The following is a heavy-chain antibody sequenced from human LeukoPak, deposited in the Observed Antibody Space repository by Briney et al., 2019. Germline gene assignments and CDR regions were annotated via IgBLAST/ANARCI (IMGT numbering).Heavy chain of an antibody. Sequence: SETLSLTCAVYGGSFSGYYWSWIRQPPGKGLEWIGEINHSGSTNYNPSLKSRVTISVDTSKNQFSLKLSSVTAADTAVYYCARAYLGYCSGGSCYSNYFDYWGQGTLVTVSS. CDR3: ARAYLGYCSGGSCYSNYFDY. D-gene: IGHD2-15*01. V-gene: IGHV4-34*01. CDR2: INHSGST. J-gene: IGHJ4*02. CDR1: GGSFSGYY.